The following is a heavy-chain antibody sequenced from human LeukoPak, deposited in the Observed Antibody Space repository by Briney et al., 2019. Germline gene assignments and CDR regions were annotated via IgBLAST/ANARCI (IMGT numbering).Heavy chain of an antibody. V-gene: IGHV4-30-2*01. Sequence: SETLSLTCAVSGGSINSGDYSWSWIRQPPGKGLVWIGYIYQTVNTYYNPSLKSRVTISVDRSKNQFSLKLSSVTAADTAVYYCARVDSGSYSDWFDPWGQGTLVTVSS. CDR3: ARVDSGSYSDWFDP. D-gene: IGHD3-10*01. CDR2: IYQTVNT. CDR1: GGSINSGDYS. J-gene: IGHJ5*02.